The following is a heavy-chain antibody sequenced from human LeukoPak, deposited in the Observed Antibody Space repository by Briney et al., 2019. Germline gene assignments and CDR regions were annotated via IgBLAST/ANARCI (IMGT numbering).Heavy chain of an antibody. CDR1: GFTLSSYA. CDR3: ARDQSAYYYHTSGHRCDAFDI. J-gene: IGHJ3*02. Sequence: GGSLRLSCAASGFTLSSYAMSWVRQAPGKGLEWVSAISGSGGSTYYADSVKGRFTISRDNARNSLFLHMNTLRAEDTAVYYCARDQSAYYYHTSGHRCDAFDIWGLGTMVTVSS. V-gene: IGHV3-23*01. CDR2: ISGSGGST. D-gene: IGHD3-22*01.